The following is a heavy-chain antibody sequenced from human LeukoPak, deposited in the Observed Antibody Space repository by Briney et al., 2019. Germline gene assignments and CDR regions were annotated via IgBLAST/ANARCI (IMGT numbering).Heavy chain of an antibody. Sequence: PSQTLSLTCTVSGGSISSGGYYWSWIRQHPGKGLEWIGYIYYSGSTYYNPSLKSRVTISVDTSKNQFSLKLSSVTAADTAVYYCARSPPLIVVVTAANDAFDIWGQGTMVTVSS. CDR1: GGSISSGGYY. CDR2: IYYSGST. J-gene: IGHJ3*02. D-gene: IGHD2-21*02. V-gene: IGHV4-31*03. CDR3: ARSPPLIVVVTAANDAFDI.